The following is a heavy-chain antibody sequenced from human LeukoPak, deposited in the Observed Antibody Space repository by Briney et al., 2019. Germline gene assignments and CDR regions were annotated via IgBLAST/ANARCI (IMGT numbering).Heavy chain of an antibody. Sequence: PGGSLGLSCAASGFSLSDYWMTWVRQAPGKGLECVGNIKFDGSEIYYLDSVRGRFSISRDNAKNSLYLQMHSLRVEDTAVYYCTRDLNHDSSGWGQGTLVTVSS. CDR2: IKFDGSEI. CDR1: GFSLSDYW. V-gene: IGHV3-7*01. D-gene: IGHD3-22*01. CDR3: TRDLNHDSSG. J-gene: IGHJ4*02.